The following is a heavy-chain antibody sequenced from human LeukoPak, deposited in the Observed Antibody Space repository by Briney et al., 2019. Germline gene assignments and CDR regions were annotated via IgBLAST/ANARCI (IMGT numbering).Heavy chain of an antibody. J-gene: IGHJ5*02. CDR1: GGSISSSSYY. CDR3: ARESNTSSSWYSWFDP. D-gene: IGHD6-13*01. Sequence: KASETLSLTCTVSGGSISSSSYYWGWIRQPPGKGLEWIGSIYYSGSTYCNPSLKSRVTISADTSKNQFSLKLSSVTAADTAVYYCARESNTSSSWYSWFDPWGQGTLVTVSS. CDR2: IYYSGST. V-gene: IGHV4-39*07.